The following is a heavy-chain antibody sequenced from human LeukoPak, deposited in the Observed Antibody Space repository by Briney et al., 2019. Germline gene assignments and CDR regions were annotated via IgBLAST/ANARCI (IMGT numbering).Heavy chain of an antibody. CDR3: ARDAIAVAGEFDY. CDR1: GFTFSSYS. CDR2: ISSSSSYI. D-gene: IGHD6-19*01. V-gene: IGHV3-21*01. J-gene: IGHJ4*02. Sequence: GGSLRLSCAASGFTFSSYSMNWVRQAPGKGLEWVSSISSSSSYIYYADSVKGRFTISRDNAKNSLYLQMNSLRAEDTAAYYCARDAIAVAGEFDYWGQGTLVTVSS.